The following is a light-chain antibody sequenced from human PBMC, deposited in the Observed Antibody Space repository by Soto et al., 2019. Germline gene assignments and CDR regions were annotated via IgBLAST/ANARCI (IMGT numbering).Light chain of an antibody. Sequence: EIVLTQSPGTLSLSPGETATLSCRASQSVSNSYLSWYQQKPGQAPRLLIYGASSRATGIPDRFSGSGSGTDFTLTISRLEPEDFAVYFCQHYGRSPPYTFGQGTKLDIK. CDR2: GAS. CDR1: QSVSNSY. J-gene: IGKJ2*01. V-gene: IGKV3-20*01. CDR3: QHYGRSPPYT.